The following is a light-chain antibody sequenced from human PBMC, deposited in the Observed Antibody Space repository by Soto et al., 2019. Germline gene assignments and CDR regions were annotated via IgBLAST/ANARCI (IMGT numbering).Light chain of an antibody. V-gene: IGKV1-39*01. CDR2: AAS. J-gene: IGKJ2*01. CDR3: QQSYSTLAYT. Sequence: DIQMTQSPSSLSASVGDRVTITCRASQRISNYLNWYQHKPGKAPRLLIYAASSLQSGGPSRFSGSGYGTDFTLTISSLQPEDFATYYCQQSYSTLAYTFGQGTKVEIK. CDR1: QRISNY.